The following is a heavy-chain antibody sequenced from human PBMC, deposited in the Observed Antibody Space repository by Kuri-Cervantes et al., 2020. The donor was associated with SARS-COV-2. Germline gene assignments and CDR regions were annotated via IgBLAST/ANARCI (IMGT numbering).Heavy chain of an antibody. J-gene: IGHJ4*02. V-gene: IGHV3-7*03. CDR3: ARFKGHHKIQLLGVVVVPAASFDY. D-gene: IGHD2-2*01. Sequence: GGSLRLSCAASGFTFSTFAMHWVRQAPGKGLEWVANIKQDGSEKYYVDSVKGRFTISRDNAKNSLYLQMNSLRAEDTAVYYCARFKGHHKIQLLGVVVVPAASFDYWGQGTLVTVSS. CDR2: IKQDGSEK. CDR1: GFTFSTFA.